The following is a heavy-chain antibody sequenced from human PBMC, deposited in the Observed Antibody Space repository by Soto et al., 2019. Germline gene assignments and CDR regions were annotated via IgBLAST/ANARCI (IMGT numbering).Heavy chain of an antibody. CDR3: ARILEMATLSFDY. CDR2: ISSSSSYT. Sequence: GGSLRLSCAASGFTFSDYYMSWIRQAPGKGLEWVSYISSSSSYTNYADSVKGRFTISRDNAKNSLYLQMNSLRAEDTAVYYCARILEMATLSFDYWGQGTLVTVSS. D-gene: IGHD5-12*01. J-gene: IGHJ4*02. V-gene: IGHV3-11*06. CDR1: GFTFSDYY.